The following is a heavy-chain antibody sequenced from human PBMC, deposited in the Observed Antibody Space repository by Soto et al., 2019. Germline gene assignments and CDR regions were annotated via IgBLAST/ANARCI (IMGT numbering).Heavy chain of an antibody. CDR2: IFYSGTT. V-gene: IGHV4-59*01. D-gene: IGHD1-26*01. J-gene: IGHJ3*02. Sequence: QVQLQESGPRLVKPSETLSLTCTVSGGSISSYFWSWIRQSPGEGLEWIGYIFYSGTTNYSPSLKSRVTMSLGTATNQFSLNLTSVTAAETAVYYCARGRGGTYDAFDIWGQGTMVTVSS. CDR3: ARGRGGTYDAFDI. CDR1: GGSISSYF.